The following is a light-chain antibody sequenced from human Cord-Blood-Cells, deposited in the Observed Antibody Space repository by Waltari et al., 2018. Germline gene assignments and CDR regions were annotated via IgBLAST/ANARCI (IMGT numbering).Light chain of an antibody. V-gene: IGLV2-14*01. Sequence: QSALTQPASVSGSPGQSITISCTGTSSDVGGYNYVSWYQQHPGKAPKLMIYDVSNRPSAVSKRFSGSKSGNTASLTISGRQAEDEANYYCSSYTSSSTLVFGGGTNLTVL. CDR3: SSYTSSSTLV. J-gene: IGLJ3*02. CDR1: SSDVGGYNY. CDR2: DVS.